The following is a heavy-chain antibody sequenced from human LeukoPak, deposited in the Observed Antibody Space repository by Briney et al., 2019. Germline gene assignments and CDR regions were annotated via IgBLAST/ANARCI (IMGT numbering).Heavy chain of an antibody. CDR1: GFTFSSYS. D-gene: IGHD3-10*01. Sequence: GGSLRLSCAASGFTFSSYSMNWVRQAPGKGLEWVSSISSSSSYIYYADSVKGRFTISRDNAKNSLYLQMNSLRAEDTAVYYCARDRERFGELFFRVYPFDYWGQGTLVTVSS. CDR3: ARDRERFGELFFRVYPFDY. J-gene: IGHJ4*02. CDR2: ISSSSSYI. V-gene: IGHV3-21*01.